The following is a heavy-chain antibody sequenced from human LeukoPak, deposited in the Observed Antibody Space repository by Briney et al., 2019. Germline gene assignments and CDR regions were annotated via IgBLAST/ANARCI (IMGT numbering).Heavy chain of an antibody. D-gene: IGHD4-23*01. CDR1: GGSISSYY. CDR2: IYYSGST. V-gene: IGHV4-59*01. Sequence: RSETLSLTCTVSGGSISSYYWSWIRQPPGKGLEWIGYIYYSGSTNYNPSLKSRVTISVDTSKNQFSLKLSSVTAADTAVYYCARIEDYGGNSVNYWGQGTLVTVSS. J-gene: IGHJ4*02. CDR3: ARIEDYGGNSVNY.